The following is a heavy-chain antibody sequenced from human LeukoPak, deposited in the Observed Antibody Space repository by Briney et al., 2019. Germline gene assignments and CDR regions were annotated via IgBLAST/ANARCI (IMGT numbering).Heavy chain of an antibody. J-gene: IGHJ4*02. CDR2: INPNSGGT. CDR1: GYTFTGYY. CDR3: ARGGYVVVVAATYDY. V-gene: IGHV1-2*02. D-gene: IGHD2-15*01. Sequence: ASVKVSCKASGYTFTGYYMHWVRQAPGQGLEWMGWINPNSGGTNYAQKFQGRATMTRDTSISTAYMELSRLRSDDTAVYYCARGGYVVVVAATYDYWGQGTLVTVSS.